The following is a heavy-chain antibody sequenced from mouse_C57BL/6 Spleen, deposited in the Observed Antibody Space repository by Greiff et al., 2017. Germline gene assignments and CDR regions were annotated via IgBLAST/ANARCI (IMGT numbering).Heavy chain of an antibody. CDR1: GYAFSSSW. Sequence: VQVVESGPELVKPGASVKISCKASGYAFSSSWMNWVKQRPGKGLEWIGRIYPGDGDTNYNGKFKGKATLTADKSSSTAYMQLSSLTSEDSAVYFCARELGGAWFAYWGQGTLVTVSA. CDR2: IYPGDGDT. V-gene: IGHV1-82*01. CDR3: ARELGGAWFAY. J-gene: IGHJ3*01. D-gene: IGHD4-1*01.